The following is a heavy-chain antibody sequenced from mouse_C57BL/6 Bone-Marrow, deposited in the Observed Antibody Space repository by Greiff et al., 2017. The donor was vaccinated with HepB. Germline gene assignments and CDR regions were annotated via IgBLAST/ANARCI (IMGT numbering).Heavy chain of an antibody. V-gene: IGHV1-76*01. Sequence: VQLQQSGAELVRPGASVKLSCKASGYTFTDYYINWVKQRPGQGLEWIARIYPGSGNTYYNEKFKGKATLTAEKSSSTAYMQLSSLTSEDSAVYFCARYGGDYWGQGTTLTVSS. D-gene: IGHD1-1*01. J-gene: IGHJ2*01. CDR2: IYPGSGNT. CDR3: ARYGGDY. CDR1: GYTFTDYY.